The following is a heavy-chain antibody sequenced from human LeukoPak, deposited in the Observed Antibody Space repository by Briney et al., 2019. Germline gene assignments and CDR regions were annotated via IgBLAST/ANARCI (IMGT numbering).Heavy chain of an antibody. CDR2: IIPILGIA. D-gene: IGHD3-10*01. J-gene: IGHJ4*02. CDR3: ARDPNTMGRGVITDY. Sequence: SVKVSCKASGGTFSSYAISWVRQAPGQGLEWMGRIIPILGIANYAQKFQGRVTITADKSTSTAYMELSSLRSEDTAVYYCARDPNTMGRGVITDYWGQGTLVTVSS. V-gene: IGHV1-69*04. CDR1: GGTFSSYA.